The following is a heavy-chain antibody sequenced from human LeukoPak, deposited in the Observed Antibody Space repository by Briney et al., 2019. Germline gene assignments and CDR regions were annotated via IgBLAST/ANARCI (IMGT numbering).Heavy chain of an antibody. CDR1: GFTFSSYA. J-gene: IGHJ5*02. D-gene: IGHD3-3*01. Sequence: GGSLRLSCAASGFTFSSYAMSWVRQAPGKGLEWVSAISGSGGSTYYADSVKGRFTISRDNSKNTLYLQMNSLRAEDTAVYYCAKVSDYDFWSGYFKITGFDPWGQGTLVTVSS. CDR2: ISGSGGST. CDR3: AKVSDYDFWSGYFKITGFDP. V-gene: IGHV3-23*01.